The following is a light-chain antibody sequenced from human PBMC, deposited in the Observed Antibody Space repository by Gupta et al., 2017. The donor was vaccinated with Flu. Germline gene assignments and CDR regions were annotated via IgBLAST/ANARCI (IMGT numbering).Light chain of an antibody. Sequence: SYVLTQPPSLTVAPGQPARITCGGDNVGTKSVHWYQQKPGQAPVMVVYDSLFRPSGIPERFSASNSGNTATLTISRVEAGDEADYYCQVWNKSSDHWVFGGGTKLTVL. CDR1: NVGTKS. CDR2: DSL. CDR3: QVWNKSSDHWV. V-gene: IGLV3-21*02. J-gene: IGLJ3*02.